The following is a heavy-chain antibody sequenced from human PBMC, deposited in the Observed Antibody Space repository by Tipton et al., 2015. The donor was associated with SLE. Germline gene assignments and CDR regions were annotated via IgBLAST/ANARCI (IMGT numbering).Heavy chain of an antibody. CDR1: GFTFSSYW. CDR2: INSDGSST. D-gene: IGHD6-13*01. V-gene: IGHV3-74*01. Sequence: SLRLSCAASGFTFSSYWMHWVRQAPGKGLVWVSRINSDGSSTSYADSVKGRFTISRDNAKNSLYLQMNSLRAEDTAVYYCAREGIAAAGTCDYWGQGTLVTVSS. CDR3: AREGIAAAGTCDY. J-gene: IGHJ4*02.